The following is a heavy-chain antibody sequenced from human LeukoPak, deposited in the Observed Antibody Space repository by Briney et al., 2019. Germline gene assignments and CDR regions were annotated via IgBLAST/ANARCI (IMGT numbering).Heavy chain of an antibody. D-gene: IGHD5-24*01. Sequence: GGSLRLSCAASGFRFSDYSMNWVRQAPGKGLEWISYIGISSGNTKYADSVKGRFTISGDKARNSLYLQMNSLRVEDTAVYYCARDYKYAFDNWGQGTLVTVFS. CDR2: IGISSGNT. J-gene: IGHJ4*02. CDR3: ARDYKYAFDN. V-gene: IGHV3-48*01. CDR1: GFRFSDYS.